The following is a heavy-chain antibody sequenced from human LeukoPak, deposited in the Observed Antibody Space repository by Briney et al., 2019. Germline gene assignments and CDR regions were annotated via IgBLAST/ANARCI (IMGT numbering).Heavy chain of an antibody. V-gene: IGHV1-2*02. CDR3: ARDRYTSSWTAAFDF. CDR1: GYSFIAYF. Sequence: ASVKVSCKASGYSFIAYFIHWVRQAPGQGPEWMGWINPSNGGTKYAQSFQGRVTVTWDTSMSTAYMELISLRSDDTAVYYCARDRYTSSWTAAFDFWGQGTLVTVSS. CDR2: INPSNGGT. J-gene: IGHJ4*02. D-gene: IGHD6-13*01.